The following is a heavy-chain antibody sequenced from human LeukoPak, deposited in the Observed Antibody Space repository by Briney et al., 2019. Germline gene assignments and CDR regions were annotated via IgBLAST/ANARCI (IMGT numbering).Heavy chain of an antibody. J-gene: IGHJ4*02. CDR1: GGSISSGGYF. V-gene: IGHV4-31*03. CDR3: ARDRDGYDSSGYYY. Sequence: SETLSLTCTVSGGSISSGGYFWSWIRQHPGKGLEWIGYIYYSGSTYYNPSLKSRVTISVDTSKNQFSLKLSSVTAADTAVYYCARDRDGYDSSGYYYWGQGTLVTVSS. CDR2: IYYSGST. D-gene: IGHD3-22*01.